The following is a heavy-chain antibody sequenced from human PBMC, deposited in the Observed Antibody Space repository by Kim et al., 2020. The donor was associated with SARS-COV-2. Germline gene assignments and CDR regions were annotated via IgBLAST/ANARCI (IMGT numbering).Heavy chain of an antibody. J-gene: IGHJ4*02. CDR3: ARDPYYYDSSGYLAY. V-gene: IGHV3-21*01. Sequence: SLKGRFTISRDNAKSSLYLQMNSLRAEDTAVYYCARDPYYYDSSGYLAYWGQGTLVTVSS. D-gene: IGHD3-22*01.